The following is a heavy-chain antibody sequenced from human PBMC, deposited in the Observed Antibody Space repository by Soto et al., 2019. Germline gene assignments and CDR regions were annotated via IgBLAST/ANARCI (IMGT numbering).Heavy chain of an antibody. D-gene: IGHD5-18*01. CDR1: GGSISSYY. J-gene: IGHJ6*02. V-gene: IGHV4-59*01. Sequence: SETLSLTCTVSGGSISSYYWSWIRQPPGQGLEWIGYIYNSGSTNYNPSLKSRVTISVDTSKNQFSLKLRFVSAADTAVYYCARTVDTTTDYYYYGMDVWGQGTTVTVSS. CDR2: IYNSGST. CDR3: ARTVDTTTDYYYYGMDV.